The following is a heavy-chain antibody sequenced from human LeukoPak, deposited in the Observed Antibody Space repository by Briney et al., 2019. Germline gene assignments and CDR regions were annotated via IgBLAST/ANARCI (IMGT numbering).Heavy chain of an antibody. CDR2: IYYSGST. J-gene: IGHJ5*02. Sequence: SETLSLTCTVSGGSIRSGGYYWSWIRQHPGKGLEWIGYIYYSGSTYYNSSLKSRVIISVDTSKNQFSLKVSSVTAADTAVYYCARGRTWFDPWGQGTLVTVSS. CDR1: GGSIRSGGYY. CDR3: ARGRTWFDP. V-gene: IGHV4-31*03.